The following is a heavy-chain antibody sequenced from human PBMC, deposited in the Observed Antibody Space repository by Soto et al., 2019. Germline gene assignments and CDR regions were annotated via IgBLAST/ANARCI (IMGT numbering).Heavy chain of an antibody. J-gene: IGHJ4*02. Sequence: PSETLSLTCTVSGGSISSSSYYWGWIRQPPGKGLEWIGSMYYSGSTYYNPSLKSRVTISIDTSKDQISLMLSSVTAADTAVYYCARHLYSGYVLGDYWGQGTLVTVSS. V-gene: IGHV4-39*01. D-gene: IGHD5-12*01. CDR1: GGSISSSSYY. CDR3: ARHLYSGYVLGDY. CDR2: MYYSGST.